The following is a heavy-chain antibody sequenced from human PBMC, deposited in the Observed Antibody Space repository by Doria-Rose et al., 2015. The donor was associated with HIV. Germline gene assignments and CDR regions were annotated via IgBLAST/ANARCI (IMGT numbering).Heavy chain of an antibody. D-gene: IGHD6-13*01. J-gene: IGHJ4*02. CDR2: IFSDDER. CDR1: GVSLSSPGMG. CDR3: ARIKSSRWYHKYYFDF. V-gene: IGHV2-26*01. Sequence: SGPVLVKPTETLTLTCTVSGVSLSSPGMGVSWIRQPPGKALEWLANIFSDDERSYNTSLKSRLTISRGTSKSQLILTMTVMDPVDTATYYCARIKSSRWYHKYYFDFWGKGTLVIVSA.